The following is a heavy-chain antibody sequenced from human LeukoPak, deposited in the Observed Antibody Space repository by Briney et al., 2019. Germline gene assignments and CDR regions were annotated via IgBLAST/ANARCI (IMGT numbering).Heavy chain of an antibody. CDR1: GYTFTSYY. V-gene: IGHV1-46*01. J-gene: IGHJ6*02. CDR2: INPSGGST. D-gene: IGHD2-2*01. Sequence: GASVKVSCKASGYTFTSYYMHWVRQAPGQGLEWMGIINPSGGSTNYAQKLQGRVTMTTDTSTSTAYMELRSLRSDDTAVYYCARDAACTSCHMDRHYYYGMDVWGQGTTVTVSS. CDR3: ARDAACTSCHMDRHYYYGMDV.